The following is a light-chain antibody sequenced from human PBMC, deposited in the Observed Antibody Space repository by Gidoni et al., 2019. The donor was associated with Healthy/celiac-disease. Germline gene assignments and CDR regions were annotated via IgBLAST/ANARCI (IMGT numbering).Light chain of an antibody. CDR3: QQYYSTPYT. Sequence: DIVKTQSPDSLAVSMGERATIICKSSQSVLYSSNNKNYLALYQQKPGQPPKLLISGASTRESGVPDRFSGSGSGTDFTLTISSLQAEDGAVYYCQQYYSTPYTFGQGTKLEIK. J-gene: IGKJ2*01. CDR2: GAS. V-gene: IGKV4-1*01. CDR1: QSVLYSSNNKNY.